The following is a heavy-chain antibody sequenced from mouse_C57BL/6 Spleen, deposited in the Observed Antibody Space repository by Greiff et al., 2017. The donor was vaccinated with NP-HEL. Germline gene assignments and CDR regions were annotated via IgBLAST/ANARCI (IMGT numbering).Heavy chain of an antibody. J-gene: IGHJ2*01. CDR2: INPNNGGT. V-gene: IGHV1-18*01. CDR3: ARSTTVVAYYFDY. D-gene: IGHD1-1*01. Sequence: VQLQQSGPELVKPGASVKIPCKASGYTFTDYNMDWVKQSHGKSLEWIGDINPNNGGTIYNQKFKGKATLTVDKSSSTAYMELRSLTSEDTAVYYCARSTTVVAYYFDYWGQGTTLTVSS. CDR1: GYTFTDYN.